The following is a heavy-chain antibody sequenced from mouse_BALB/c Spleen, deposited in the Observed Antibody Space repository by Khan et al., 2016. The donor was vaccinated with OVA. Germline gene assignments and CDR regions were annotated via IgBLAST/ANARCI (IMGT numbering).Heavy chain of an antibody. CDR3: ARNSYMYDFTY. D-gene: IGHD2-14*01. Sequence: QVQLKQSGPGLVQPSQSLSITCTVSGFSLTTYGVHWVRQSPGKGLEWLGLIWSGGNTDYNAAFISRLSINKDNSKSQVFFKMNSLQADDTAIYYCARNSYMYDFTYWGQGTLVTVSA. CDR2: IWSGGNT. J-gene: IGHJ3*01. CDR1: GFSLTTYG. V-gene: IGHV2-2*01.